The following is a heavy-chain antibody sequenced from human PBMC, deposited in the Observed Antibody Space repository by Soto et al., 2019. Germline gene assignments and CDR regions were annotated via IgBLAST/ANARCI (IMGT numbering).Heavy chain of an antibody. D-gene: IGHD6-19*01. CDR1: GFTFSSYG. CDR3: ARVGFSGWYKGYDYYYYGMDV. V-gene: IGHV3-33*01. Sequence: GGSLRLSCAASGFTFSSYGMHWVRQAPGKGLEWVAVIWYDGSNKYYADSVKGRFTISRDNSKNTLYLQMNSLRAEDTAVYYCARVGFSGWYKGYDYYYYGMDVWGQGTTVTVSS. CDR2: IWYDGSNK. J-gene: IGHJ6*02.